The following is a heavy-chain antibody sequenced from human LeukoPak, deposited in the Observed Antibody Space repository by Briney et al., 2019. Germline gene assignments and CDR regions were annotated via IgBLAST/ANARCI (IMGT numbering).Heavy chain of an antibody. CDR1: GGSISSGSYY. CDR2: IYTSGST. J-gene: IGHJ6*03. V-gene: IGHV4-61*02. Sequence: SETLSLTCTVSGGSISSGSYYLSWIRQPAGKGLEWIGRIYTSGSTNYNPSLKSRVTISVDTSKNQFSLKLSSVTAADTAVYYCARDFKGDYYYYYMDVWGKGTTVTVSS. CDR3: ARDFKGDYYYYYMDV.